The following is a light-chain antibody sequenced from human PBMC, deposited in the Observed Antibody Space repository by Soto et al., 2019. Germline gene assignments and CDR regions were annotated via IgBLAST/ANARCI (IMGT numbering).Light chain of an antibody. CDR1: KLGDKY. CDR2: QDS. V-gene: IGLV3-1*01. J-gene: IGLJ2*01. CDR3: QAWDSSTAHVV. Sequence: SYELTQPPSVSVSPGQTASITCSGDKLGDKYGCWYQQKPGQSPVLVIYQDSKRPSGIPERFSGSNSGNTATLTISGTQAMDEADYYCQAWDSSTAHVVFGGGTKLTVL.